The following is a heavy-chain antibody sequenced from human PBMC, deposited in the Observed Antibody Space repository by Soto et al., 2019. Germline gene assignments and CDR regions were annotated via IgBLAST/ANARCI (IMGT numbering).Heavy chain of an antibody. CDR1: GFSLSDHF. V-gene: IGHV3-72*01. CDR2: TKNKAYSYTT. Sequence: EVPLVESGGGLVQPGGSLRLSCAASGFSLSDHFIDWVRQAPGKGLDWVGRTKNKAYSYTTEYAASVKGRFTISRDDSENSVYLQMNSLKSEDTAVYYCASIRGVMGYWGQGTLVIVSS. CDR3: ASIRGVMGY. J-gene: IGHJ4*02. D-gene: IGHD3-10*01.